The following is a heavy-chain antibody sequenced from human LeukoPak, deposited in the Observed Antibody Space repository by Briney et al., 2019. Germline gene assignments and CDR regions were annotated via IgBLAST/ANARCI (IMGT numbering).Heavy chain of an antibody. CDR3: ARGNNYYDSSGFDY. V-gene: IGHV4-59*08. J-gene: IGHJ4*02. CDR1: GGSISSYY. D-gene: IGHD3-22*01. CDR2: IYYSGST. Sequence: KPSETLSLTCTVSGGSISSYYWSWIRQPPGKGLEWIGYIYYSGSTNYNPSLKSRVTISVDTSKNQFSLKLSSVTAADTAVYYCARGNNYYDSSGFDYWGQGTLVTVSS.